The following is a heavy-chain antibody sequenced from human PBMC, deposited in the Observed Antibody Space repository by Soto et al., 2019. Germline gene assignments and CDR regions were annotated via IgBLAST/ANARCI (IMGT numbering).Heavy chain of an antibody. V-gene: IGHV4-30-4*01. CDR2: IYYSGST. J-gene: IGHJ2*01. CDR3: AREGWGHPTVVTRLFDL. Sequence: PSETLSLTCTVSGGSISSGDYYWSWIRQPPGKGLEWIGYIYYSGSTYYNPSLKSRVTISVDTSKNQFSLKLSSVTAADTAVYYCAREGWGHPTVVTRLFDLWGRGTLVTVSS. D-gene: IGHD4-17*01. CDR1: GGSISSGDYY.